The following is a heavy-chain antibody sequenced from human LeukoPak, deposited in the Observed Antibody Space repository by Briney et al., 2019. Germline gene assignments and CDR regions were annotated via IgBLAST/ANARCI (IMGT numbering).Heavy chain of an antibody. J-gene: IGHJ4*02. D-gene: IGHD2-15*01. CDR1: GFTFSGYA. V-gene: IGHV3-64D*06. CDR2: ISSNGGST. Sequence: GGSLRLSCSASGFTFSGYAMHWVRQAAGKGLEYVSTISSNGGSTYYADSVKGRFTISRDNSKNTLYLRMSSLRAEDTAVYYCVKSLGDYVDYWGQGTLVTVSS. CDR3: VKSLGDYVDY.